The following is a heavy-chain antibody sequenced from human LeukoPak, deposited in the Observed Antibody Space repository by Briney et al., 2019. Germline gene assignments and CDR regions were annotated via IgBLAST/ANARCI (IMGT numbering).Heavy chain of an antibody. Sequence: PGGSLRLSCAASGFTFSSYAMSWVRRAPGQGLEWVSAITGNGDSTYYADSVKGRFTISRDNSKNTLYLQVNSLRGEDTAVYYCAKEVYYYGSGSPFDYWGQGTLVTVSS. D-gene: IGHD3-10*01. CDR3: AKEVYYYGSGSPFDY. CDR2: ITGNGDST. V-gene: IGHV3-23*01. J-gene: IGHJ4*02. CDR1: GFTFSSYA.